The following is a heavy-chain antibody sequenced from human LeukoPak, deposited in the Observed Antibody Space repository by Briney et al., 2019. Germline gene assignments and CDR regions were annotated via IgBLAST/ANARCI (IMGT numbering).Heavy chain of an antibody. CDR3: ARGCSSGTCPLDY. CDR1: GDSIRTYY. Sequence: SETLSLTCTVSGDSIRTYYWSWIRLPPGKGPEWIGYIHYSGSTNYNPSLKSRVTISVDTSKNQFSLKLNSVTAADTAVYYCARGCSSGTCPLDYWGQGTLVTVSS. D-gene: IGHD2-15*01. CDR2: IHYSGST. V-gene: IGHV4-59*01. J-gene: IGHJ4*02.